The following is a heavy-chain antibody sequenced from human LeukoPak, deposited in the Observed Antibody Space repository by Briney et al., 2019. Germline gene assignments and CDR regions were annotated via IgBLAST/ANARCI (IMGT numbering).Heavy chain of an antibody. CDR2: IIPIFGTA. CDR1: GGTFSSYA. CDR3: ATGWPSRHYWFDP. V-gene: IGHV1-69*05. Sequence: SVKVSCKASGGTFSSYAISWVRQAPGQGLEWMGGIIPIFGTANYAQRFQGRVTITTDESTSTAYMELSSLRSEDTAVYYCATGWPSRHYWFDPWGQGTLVTVSS. J-gene: IGHJ5*02. D-gene: IGHD1-14*01.